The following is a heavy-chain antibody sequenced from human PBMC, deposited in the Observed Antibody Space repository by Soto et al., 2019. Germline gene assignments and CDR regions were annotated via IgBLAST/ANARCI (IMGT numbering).Heavy chain of an antibody. D-gene: IGHD6-19*01. CDR3: ARGGWKLFDY. CDR1: GGSISSYY. V-gene: IGHV4-59*01. Sequence: QVQLQESGPGLVKPSETLSLTCTVSGGSISSYYWSWIRQPPGKGLEWIGYFYYSGSTNYNPSLKSRVTISVDTSKNQFSLKLSSVTAADTAVYYCARGGWKLFDYWGRGTLVTVSS. J-gene: IGHJ4*02. CDR2: FYYSGST.